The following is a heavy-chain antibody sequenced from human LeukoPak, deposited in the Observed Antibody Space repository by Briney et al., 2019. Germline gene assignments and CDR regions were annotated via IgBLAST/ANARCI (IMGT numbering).Heavy chain of an antibody. Sequence: SETLSLTCAVYGGSFSGYYWSWIRQPPGKGLEWIGEINHSGSTNYNPSLKSRVTISVDTSKNQFSLKLSSVTAADTAVYYCARGRGSYYYYYGMDVWGQGTMVTISS. D-gene: IGHD2-15*01. CDR1: GGSFSGYY. J-gene: IGHJ6*02. CDR3: ARGRGSYYYYYGMDV. V-gene: IGHV4-34*01. CDR2: INHSGST.